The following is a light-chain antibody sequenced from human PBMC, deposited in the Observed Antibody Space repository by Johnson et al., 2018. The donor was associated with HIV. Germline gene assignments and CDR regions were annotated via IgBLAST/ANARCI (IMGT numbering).Light chain of an antibody. Sequence: QSVLTQPPSVSAAPGQKVTISCSGSSSNIGKNYVSWYQQFPGTAPKLLIYENNKRPSGIPDRFFGSKSGTAATLGITGLQTGDEADFYCGTWDSSLNVFVFGTGTKVTVL. CDR1: SSNIGKNY. J-gene: IGLJ1*01. CDR3: GTWDSSLNVFV. CDR2: ENN. V-gene: IGLV1-51*02.